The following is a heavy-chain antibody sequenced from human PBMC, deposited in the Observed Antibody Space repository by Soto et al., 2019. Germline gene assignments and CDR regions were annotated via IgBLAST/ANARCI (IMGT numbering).Heavy chain of an antibody. CDR3: ARHLKVRRAAAGNPPGY. Sequence: PGESLKISCKGSGYSFTSYWISWVRQMPGKGLEWMGRIDPSDSYTNYSPSFQGHVTISADKSISTAYLQWSSLKASDTAMYYCARHLKVRRAAAGNPPGYWGQGTLVTVSS. V-gene: IGHV5-10-1*01. J-gene: IGHJ4*02. CDR2: IDPSDSYT. CDR1: GYSFTSYW. D-gene: IGHD6-13*01.